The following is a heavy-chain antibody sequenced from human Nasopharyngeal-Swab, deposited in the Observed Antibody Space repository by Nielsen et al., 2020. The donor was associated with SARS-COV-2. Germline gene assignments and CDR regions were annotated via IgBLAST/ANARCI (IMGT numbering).Heavy chain of an antibody. D-gene: IGHD2-15*01. CDR1: GYSFTSYW. Sequence: GGSLRLSCKGSGYSFTSYWISWVRKMHGKGLEWMGRIDPSDSYTNYSPSFQCHVPISADKSISTAYLQWSSLKASDTAMYYCARRAYCSGGSCYSPYYYYMDVWGKGATVTVSS. CDR3: ARRAYCSGGSCYSPYYYYMDV. J-gene: IGHJ6*03. V-gene: IGHV5-10-1*01. CDR2: IDPSDSYT.